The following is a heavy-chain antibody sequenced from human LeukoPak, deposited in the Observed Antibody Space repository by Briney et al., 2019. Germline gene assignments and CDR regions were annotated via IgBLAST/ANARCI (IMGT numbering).Heavy chain of an antibody. D-gene: IGHD6-13*01. V-gene: IGHV2-5*02. Sequence: SGPTLVNPTQTLTLTCTFSGFSLSTSGVGVCWIRQPPGKALEWLALIYWDDDKRYSPSLKSRLTITKDTSKNQVVLTMTNMDPVDTATYYCALLYSSSWSSDFDYWGQGTLVTVSS. J-gene: IGHJ4*02. CDR2: IYWDDDK. CDR3: ALLYSSSWSSDFDY. CDR1: GFSLSTSGVG.